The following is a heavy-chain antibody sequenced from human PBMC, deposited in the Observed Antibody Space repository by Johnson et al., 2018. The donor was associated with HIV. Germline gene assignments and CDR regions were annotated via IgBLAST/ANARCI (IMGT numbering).Heavy chain of an antibody. CDR2: ISYDGSNK. V-gene: IGHV3-30-3*01. Sequence: QVQLVESGGGVVQPGRSLRLSCAASGFSFSSYAMHWVRQAPGKGLEWVAVISYDGSNKYYADSVKGRFTTSRDNSKNTLYLQMNSLRVEDTAVYYCVQRYHDILSGNCDAFDIWVQGTMVIVSS. CDR3: VQRYHDILSGNCDAFDI. D-gene: IGHD3-9*01. CDR1: GFSFSSYA. J-gene: IGHJ3*02.